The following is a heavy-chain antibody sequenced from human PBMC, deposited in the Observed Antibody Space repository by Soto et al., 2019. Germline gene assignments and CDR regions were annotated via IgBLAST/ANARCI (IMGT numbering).Heavy chain of an antibody. CDR3: GKSLEEYSGYFDY. J-gene: IGHJ4*02. D-gene: IGHD5-12*01. Sequence: GGSLRLSCAASGFTFSTYTMTWVRQAPGKGLEWASAISGSGVSTHYADSVKGRFTISRDNSKNTLYLQMNSLRAEDTAVYYCGKSLEEYSGYFDYWGQGTLVTVSS. CDR2: ISGSGVST. V-gene: IGHV3-23*01. CDR1: GFTFSTYT.